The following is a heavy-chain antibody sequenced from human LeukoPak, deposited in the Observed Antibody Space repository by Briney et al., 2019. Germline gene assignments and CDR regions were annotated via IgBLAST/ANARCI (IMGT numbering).Heavy chain of an antibody. Sequence: GGSLRLSCAASGFTFTGYGMTWVRQAPGKGLEWVSGISASGRNTYYADSVKGRFTISRDNSKNTLYLQMNSLRAEDTAVYYCAKGVNTMVRGVDYYYYYMDVWGKGTTVTISS. V-gene: IGHV3-23*01. CDR1: GFTFTGYG. CDR2: ISASGRNT. D-gene: IGHD3-10*01. CDR3: AKGVNTMVRGVDYYYYYMDV. J-gene: IGHJ6*03.